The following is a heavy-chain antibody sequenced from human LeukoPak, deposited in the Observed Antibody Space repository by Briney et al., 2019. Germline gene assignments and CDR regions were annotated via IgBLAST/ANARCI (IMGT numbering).Heavy chain of an antibody. D-gene: IGHD3-3*01. J-gene: IGHJ4*02. CDR3: TGGPHYDFWSGYSYYFDY. Sequence: SETLSLTCTVSGGSISTYYWSWIRQPPGKGLEWIAYIDYSASTNYNPSLKSRVTMSVDTSKNQFSLKLSSVTAADTAVYYCTGGPHYDFWSGYSYYFDYWGQGTLVTVSS. CDR2: IDYSAST. V-gene: IGHV4-59*12. CDR1: GGSISTYY.